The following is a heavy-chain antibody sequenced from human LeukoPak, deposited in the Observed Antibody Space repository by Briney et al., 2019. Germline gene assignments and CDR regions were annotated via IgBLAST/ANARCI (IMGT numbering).Heavy chain of an antibody. D-gene: IGHD4/OR15-4a*01. J-gene: IGHJ4*02. CDR3: AREGRMSMGIEY. V-gene: IGHV4-34*01. CDR1: GFTFSGYW. Sequence: GSLRLSCAASGFTFSGYWMSWVRQAPGKGLEWIGEINHGGSTNYNPSLKSRVTMSVDTSKNHFSLKLSSVTAADTAVYFCAREGRMSMGIEYWGQGTLVTVSS. CDR2: INHGGST.